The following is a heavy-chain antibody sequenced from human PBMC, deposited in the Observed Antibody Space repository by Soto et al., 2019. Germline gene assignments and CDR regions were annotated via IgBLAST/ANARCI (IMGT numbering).Heavy chain of an antibody. D-gene: IGHD3-16*01. CDR1: GYTFTGYY. CDR2: INPNSGGT. CDR3: ARVGLRGGDHDAFDI. Sequence: ASVKVSCKASGYTFTGYYMHWVRQAPGQGLEWMGWINPNSGGTNYAQKFQGWVTMTRDTSISTAYMELSRLRSDDTAVYYCARVGLRGGDHDAFDIWGQGTMVTVSS. J-gene: IGHJ3*02. V-gene: IGHV1-2*04.